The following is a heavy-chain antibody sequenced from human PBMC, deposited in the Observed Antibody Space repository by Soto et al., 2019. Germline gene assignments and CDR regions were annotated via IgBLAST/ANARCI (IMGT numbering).Heavy chain of an antibody. J-gene: IGHJ4*02. Sequence: GGSLRRSCAASGFTFSSYAMIWVRQAPGKGLEWVSAISGSGGSTYYADSVKGRFTISRDNSKNTLYLQMNSLRAEDTAVYYCAKAPERVVTPPAFDYWGQGTLVTVSS. CDR3: AKAPERVVTPPAFDY. CDR2: ISGSGGST. V-gene: IGHV3-23*01. CDR1: GFTFSSYA. D-gene: IGHD3-3*01.